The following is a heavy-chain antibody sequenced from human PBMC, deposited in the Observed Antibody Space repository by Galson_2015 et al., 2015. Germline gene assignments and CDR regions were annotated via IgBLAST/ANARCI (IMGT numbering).Heavy chain of an antibody. D-gene: IGHD6-13*01. CDR2: IYNAGAT. CDR1: GFTVSNSY. CDR3: ARIGAAAGFSFDY. Sequence: SLRLSCAASGFTVSNSYMSWVRQAPGKGLEWVSIIYNAGATYYADSVKGRFTISSDNSKNTLYLQMNSLRPEDTAVYYCARIGAAAGFSFDYWGQGTLVTVSS. J-gene: IGHJ4*02. V-gene: IGHV3-53*01.